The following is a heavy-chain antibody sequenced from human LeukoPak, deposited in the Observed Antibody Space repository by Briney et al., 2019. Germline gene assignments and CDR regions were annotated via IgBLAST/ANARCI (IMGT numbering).Heavy chain of an antibody. J-gene: IGHJ4*02. CDR3: TTAIGWGSLDY. D-gene: IGHD6-19*01. V-gene: IGHV3-72*01. CDR1: GFTFSDHY. CDR2: TRNKANSYTT. Sequence: GGSLRLSCAASGFTFSDHYMDWVRQAPGKGLEWVGRTRNKANSYTTEYAASVKGRFTISRDDSKNSLYLQMNSLKTEDTAVYYCTTAIGWGSLDYWGQGTLVTVSS.